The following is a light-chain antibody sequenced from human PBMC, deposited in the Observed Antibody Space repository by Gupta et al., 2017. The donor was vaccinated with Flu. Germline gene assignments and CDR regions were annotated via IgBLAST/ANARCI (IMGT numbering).Light chain of an antibody. J-gene: IGLJ2*01. CDR2: VNT. CDR1: SSNIGAGYD. CDR3: QSYDTTLSAVV. Sequence: QSVLTQPPSVSGAPGQRVTISCTGGSSNIGAGYDVHWYQQFPGTAPKLLIYVNTNRPSGVPDRFSGSKSGASASLATTGLHVEDEADYYCQSYDTTLSAVVFGGGTKLTAL. V-gene: IGLV1-40*01.